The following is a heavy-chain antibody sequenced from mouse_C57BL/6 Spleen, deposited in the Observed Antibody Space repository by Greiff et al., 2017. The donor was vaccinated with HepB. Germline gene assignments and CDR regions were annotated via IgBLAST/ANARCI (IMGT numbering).Heavy chain of an antibody. D-gene: IGHD1-1*01. CDR2: IYPRDGST. Sequence: VQLQQSGPELVKPGASVKLSCKASGYTFTSYDINWVKQRPGQGLEWIGWIYPRDGSTKYNEKFKGKATLTVDTSSSTAYMELHSLTSEDSAVYFCARLYYYGSSRYWYFDVWGTGTTVTVSS. CDR3: ARLYYYGSSRYWYFDV. CDR1: GYTFTSYD. J-gene: IGHJ1*03. V-gene: IGHV1-85*01.